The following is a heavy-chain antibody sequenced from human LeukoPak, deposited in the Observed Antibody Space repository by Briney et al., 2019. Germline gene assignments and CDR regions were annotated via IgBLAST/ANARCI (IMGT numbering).Heavy chain of an antibody. Sequence: PGGSLRLSCAASGFTFSSYAMSWVRQAPGKGLEWVSAISGSGGSTYYADSVKGRFTISRDNSKNTLYLQMNSLRAEDTAVYYCAKAPRYYYDSSGYWDYWGQGTLVTVSS. CDR1: GFTFSSYA. J-gene: IGHJ4*02. V-gene: IGHV3-23*01. D-gene: IGHD3-22*01. CDR3: AKAPRYYYDSSGYWDY. CDR2: ISGSGGST.